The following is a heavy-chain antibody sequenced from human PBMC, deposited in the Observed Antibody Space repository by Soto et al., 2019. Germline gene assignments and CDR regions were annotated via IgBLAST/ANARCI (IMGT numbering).Heavy chain of an antibody. CDR2: ISSSGFT. V-gene: IGHV4-59*01. CDR3: VRDCYSSSCFDL. CDR1: GGSITPYY. J-gene: IGHJ4*02. D-gene: IGHD6-13*01. Sequence: QVQLQESGPGLVKPSETLSLTCTVSGGSITPYYWSWIRQPPGKRLEWIGYISSSGFTNYNPSLNSRVTTSVDTSKNQFSLKLSSVTAADTAVYYCVRDCYSSSCFDLWGQGTLVTVSS.